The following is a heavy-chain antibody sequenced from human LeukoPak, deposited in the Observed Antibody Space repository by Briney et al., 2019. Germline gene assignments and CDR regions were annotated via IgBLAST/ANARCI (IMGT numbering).Heavy chain of an antibody. J-gene: IGHJ6*03. V-gene: IGHV3-53*01. CDR3: AADFRSWYYMDV. CDR2: IYSGGSI. D-gene: IGHD1-26*01. CDR1: GFTVSSNY. Sequence: GGSLRLSCAASGFTVSSNYMSWVRQAPGKGLEWVSVIYSGGSIYYADSVKGRFTISRDNSKNTLYLLMNSLRAEDTAVYYCAADFRSWYYMDVWGKGTTVTVPS.